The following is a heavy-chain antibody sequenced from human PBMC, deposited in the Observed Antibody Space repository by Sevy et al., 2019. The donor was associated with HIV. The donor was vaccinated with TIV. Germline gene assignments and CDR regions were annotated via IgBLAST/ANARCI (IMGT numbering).Heavy chain of an antibody. D-gene: IGHD6-6*01. CDR3: ARTLRIAARRGGGFDY. CDR2: IYPGDSDT. Sequence: GESLKISCKGSGYSFTSYWIGWVRQMPGKGLEWMGIIYPGDSDTRYSPSFQGQVTISADKSISTAYRQWSGLKASDTAMYYCARTLRIAARRGGGFDYWGQGTLVTVSS. J-gene: IGHJ4*02. V-gene: IGHV5-51*01. CDR1: GYSFTSYW.